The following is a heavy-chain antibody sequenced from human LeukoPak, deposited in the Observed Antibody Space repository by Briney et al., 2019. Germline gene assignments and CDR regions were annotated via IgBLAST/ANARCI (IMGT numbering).Heavy chain of an antibody. CDR2: IYYSGST. CDR3: ARRYYDFWSGSRYWYFQL. V-gene: IGHV4-59*08. D-gene: IGHD3-3*01. J-gene: IGHJ2*01. Sequence: PSETLSLTCTVSGGSISSYYWSWIRQPPGKGLEWIGYIYYSGSTNYNPSLKSRVTISVDTSKNQFSLKLSSVTAADTAVYYCARRYYDFWSGSRYWYFQLWGRGTLVTVSS. CDR1: GGSISSYY.